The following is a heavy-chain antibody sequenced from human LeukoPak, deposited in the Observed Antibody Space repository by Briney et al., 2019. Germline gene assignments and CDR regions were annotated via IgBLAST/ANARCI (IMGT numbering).Heavy chain of an antibody. CDR3: ARDYRGIRRAGHGFDI. V-gene: IGHV4-38-2*02. D-gene: IGHD3-10*01. J-gene: IGHJ3*02. CDR1: DYSISSDYL. Sequence: SETLSLTCAVSDYSISSDYLWGWIRQPPGKGLEWIGNIYHSGSTYYNPSLKSRVTISVDTSKNQFSLNLSSVTAADTAVYYCARDYRGIRRAGHGFDIWGQGTMVTVSS. CDR2: IYHSGST.